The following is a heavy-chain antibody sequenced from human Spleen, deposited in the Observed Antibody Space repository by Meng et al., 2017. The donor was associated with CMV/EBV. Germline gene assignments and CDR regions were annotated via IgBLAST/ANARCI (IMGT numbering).Heavy chain of an antibody. J-gene: IGHJ3*02. D-gene: IGHD2-21*02. CDR3: ARVTSLGAFDI. V-gene: IGHV4-59*01. CDR1: GASISTSY. Sequence: SETLSLTCTASGASISTSYWTWIRRPPGKGLEWIGYIYYSGTTNYKPSLRSRVTISVDTSKNQFTLKLNSVTAADTAMYFCARVTSLGAFDIWGQGTMVTVSS. CDR2: IYYSGTT.